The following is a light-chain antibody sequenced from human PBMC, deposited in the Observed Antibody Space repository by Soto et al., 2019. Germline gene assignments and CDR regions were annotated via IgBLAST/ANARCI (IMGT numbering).Light chain of an antibody. V-gene: IGLV7-46*01. CDR3: LLLYSGVRPI. CDR2: DTT. CDR1: TGAVTSGHY. J-gene: IGLJ2*01. Sequence: QAVVTQEPSLTVSPGGTVTLTCGSSTGAVTSGHYPYWFQQKPGQAPRTLIYDTTNKHSWTPARFSGSLLGGKAALTLSGAQPEDEADYYCLLLYSGVRPIFGGGTKVTVL.